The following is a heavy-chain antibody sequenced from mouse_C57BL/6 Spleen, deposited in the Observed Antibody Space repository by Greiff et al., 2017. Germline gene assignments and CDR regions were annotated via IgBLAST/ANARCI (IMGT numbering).Heavy chain of an antibody. J-gene: IGHJ1*03. V-gene: IGHV1-64*01. Sequence: QVQLQQPGAELVKPGASVKLSCKASGYTFTSYWMHWVKQRPGQGLEWIGMIHPNSGSTNYNEKFKSKATLTVDKSSSTAYMQLSSLTSEDSAVXYCARTGDYYGSSRGDFDVWGTGTTVTVSS. CDR1: GYTFTSYW. CDR3: ARTGDYYGSSRGDFDV. D-gene: IGHD1-1*01. CDR2: IHPNSGST.